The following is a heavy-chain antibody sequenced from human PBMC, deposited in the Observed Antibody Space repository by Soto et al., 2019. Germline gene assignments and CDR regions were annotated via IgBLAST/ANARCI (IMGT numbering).Heavy chain of an antibody. J-gene: IGHJ4*02. D-gene: IGHD3-3*01. CDR3: ADLTWNGYCLP. Sequence: EVQLVESGGGLVQPGGSLRLSCAASGFTLSDHYMDWVRQAPGKGLEWVGRIKNKAGSYSTEYAASVTGRFTISRDDSRNSLYLQMNSLKTEDTAVYFCADLTWNGYCLPWGQGTLAIVSS. V-gene: IGHV3-72*01. CDR2: IKNKAGSYST. CDR1: GFTLSDHY.